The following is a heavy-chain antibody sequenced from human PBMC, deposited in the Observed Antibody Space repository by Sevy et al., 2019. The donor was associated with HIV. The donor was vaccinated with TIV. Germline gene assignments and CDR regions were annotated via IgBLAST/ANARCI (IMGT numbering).Heavy chain of an antibody. CDR1: GYTLSQIS. Sequence: ASVKVSCKVSGYTLSQISMHWVRQAPGKGLEWMGRFDPEDGETIYAQKFQARVTMTEDTTTDKAYMEPSCLRSDDPGVYYCATTKGYNDSSGSPFDSWGQGTLVTVSS. V-gene: IGHV1-24*01. CDR3: ATTKGYNDSSGSPFDS. J-gene: IGHJ4*02. D-gene: IGHD3-22*01. CDR2: FDPEDGET.